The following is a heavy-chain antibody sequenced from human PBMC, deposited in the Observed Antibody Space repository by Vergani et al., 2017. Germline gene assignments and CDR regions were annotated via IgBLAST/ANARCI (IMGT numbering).Heavy chain of an antibody. CDR1: VFTFNRYG. D-gene: IGHD2-15*01. J-gene: IGHJ4*02. V-gene: IGHV3-30*02. CDR2: VCFDGSNE. CDR3: ARDLAYCHEGSCAL. Sequence: QVQLVQSGGGVVQPGGSLRLSCVASVFTFNRYGMQWVRQAPGKGLEWVAYVCFDGSNEYYADSVKCRFIVSRENSNDALYLQMNSLRTDDTAVYYCARDLAYCHEGSCALWGQGSVVTVSS.